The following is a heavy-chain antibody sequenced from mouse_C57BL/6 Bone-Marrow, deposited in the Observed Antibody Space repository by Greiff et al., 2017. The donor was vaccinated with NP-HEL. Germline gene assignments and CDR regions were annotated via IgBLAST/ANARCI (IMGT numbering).Heavy chain of an antibody. V-gene: IGHV1-55*01. Sequence: QVQLQQPGAELVKPGASVKMSCKASGYTFTSYWITWVKQRPGQGLEWIGDIYPGSGSTNYNEKFKSKATLTVDTSSSTAYMQLSSLTSEDSAVYYCARGVVAKDYFDYWGQGTTLTVSS. D-gene: IGHD1-1*01. CDR3: ARGVVAKDYFDY. J-gene: IGHJ2*01. CDR2: IYPGSGST. CDR1: GYTFTSYW.